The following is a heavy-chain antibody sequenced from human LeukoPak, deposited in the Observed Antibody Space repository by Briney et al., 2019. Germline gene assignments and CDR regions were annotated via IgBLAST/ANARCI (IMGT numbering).Heavy chain of an antibody. Sequence: GRSLRLSCAASGFTFDDYAMHWVRQAPGKGLEWVSTISWNSGSIGYADSVKGRFTISRDNAKNSLYLQMNSLRAEDTALYYCAKDASGSIDYWGQGTLVTVSS. V-gene: IGHV3-9*01. CDR1: GFTFDDYA. CDR2: ISWNSGSI. CDR3: AKDASGSIDY. J-gene: IGHJ4*02. D-gene: IGHD1-26*01.